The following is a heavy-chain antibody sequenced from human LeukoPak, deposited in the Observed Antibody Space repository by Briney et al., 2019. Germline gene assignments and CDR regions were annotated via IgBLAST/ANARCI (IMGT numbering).Heavy chain of an antibody. CDR3: ATGLLVLTAGFDY. CDR2: FDPEDGET. J-gene: IGHJ4*02. D-gene: IGHD2-21*02. CDR1: GYTLTELS. V-gene: IGHV1-24*01. Sequence: ASVTVSCTLSGYTLTELSMHWVRQAPGKGLEWMGGFDPEDGETIYAQTFQGRVTMTEDTSTDTAYMELSSLRSEDTAVYYCATGLLVLTAGFDYWGQGTLVIVSS.